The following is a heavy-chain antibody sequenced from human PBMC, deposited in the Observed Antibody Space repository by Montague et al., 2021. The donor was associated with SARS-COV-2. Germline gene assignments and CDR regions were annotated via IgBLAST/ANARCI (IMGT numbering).Heavy chain of an antibody. D-gene: IGHD4-17*01. CDR3: ARGPPDYSDNGMDV. CDR2: ISSSGGTI. CDR1: GFISSYYE. V-gene: IGHV3-48*03. J-gene: IGHJ6*02. Sequence: SLRRSCAASGFISSYYEMNWVRQAPGKGLEWISYISSSGGTIYYADSVKGRFTFSRDNAKNSLYLQMNSLRAEDTALYYCARGPPDYSDNGMDVWGQGTTVTVS.